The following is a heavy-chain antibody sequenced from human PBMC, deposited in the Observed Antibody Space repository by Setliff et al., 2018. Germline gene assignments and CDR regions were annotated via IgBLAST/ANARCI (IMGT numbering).Heavy chain of an antibody. J-gene: IGHJ5*01. CDR1: GFTYNNCW. Sequence: GGSLRLSCGASGFTYNNCWVSWVRQAPGKGLEWLASINPDGSEKYYVDSVKGRFTISRDNARNSLSLQMNSLRAEDTAVYYCARELRSPYWHLDSWGQGTQVTVSS. CDR3: ARELRSPYWHLDS. V-gene: IGHV3-7*03. D-gene: IGHD3-16*01. CDR2: INPDGSEK.